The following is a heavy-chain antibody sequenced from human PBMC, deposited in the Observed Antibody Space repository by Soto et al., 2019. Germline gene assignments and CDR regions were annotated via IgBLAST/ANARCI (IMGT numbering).Heavy chain of an antibody. Sequence: GGSLRLSCAASGFTFSSYGMHWVRQAPGKGLEWVAVISYDGSNKYYADSVKGRFTISRDNSKNTLYLQMNSLRAEDTAVYYCAKDPRAYYDFWSGYYTYFDYWGQGTLVTVSS. D-gene: IGHD3-3*01. CDR1: GFTFSSYG. CDR3: AKDPRAYYDFWSGYYTYFDY. CDR2: ISYDGSNK. V-gene: IGHV3-30*18. J-gene: IGHJ4*02.